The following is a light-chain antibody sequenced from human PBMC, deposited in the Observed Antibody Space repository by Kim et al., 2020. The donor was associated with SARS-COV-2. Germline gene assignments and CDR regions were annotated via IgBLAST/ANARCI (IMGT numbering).Light chain of an antibody. J-gene: IGKJ4*01. CDR3: QQYSSSPLT. CDR2: AAS. Sequence: EIVLTQSPGTLSLSPGERATLSCRASQSIISSYLAWYQQKPGQAPRLVIYAASSRATGIPDRFSGSGSGTDFTLIITRLEPEDFAVYYCQQYSSSPLTFGGGTKVDIK. CDR1: QSIISSY. V-gene: IGKV3-20*01.